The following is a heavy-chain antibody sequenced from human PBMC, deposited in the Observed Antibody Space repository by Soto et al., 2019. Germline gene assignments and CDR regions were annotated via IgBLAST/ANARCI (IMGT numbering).Heavy chain of an antibody. CDR1: GGSVNSGGNY. CDR2: IYYTGNT. V-gene: IGHV4-31*03. CDR3: ARLDAYNYVYY. D-gene: IGHD3-10*02. J-gene: IGHJ4*02. Sequence: RSLTCTVSGGSVNSGGNYWSWIRQLPGKGLEWIGYIYYTGNTYYNPSLNSRVGMSLDTSQNLFSLRLSSVTVADTAVYYCARLDAYNYVYYWGQGTLVTVSS.